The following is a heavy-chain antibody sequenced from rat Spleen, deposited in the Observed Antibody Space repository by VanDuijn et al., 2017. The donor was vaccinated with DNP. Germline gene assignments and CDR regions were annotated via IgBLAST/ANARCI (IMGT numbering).Heavy chain of an antibody. Sequence: EVQLVESGGGLVQPGRSLKLSCAASGFTFSDYYLAWVRQAPTKGLEWFAYISYDGASYYRDSVKGRFTISRDNAKSTLYLQMISLRSEDMATYYCVRWYNSGYYFDYWGQGVMVTVSS. J-gene: IGHJ2*01. CDR3: VRWYNSGYYFDY. CDR2: ISYDGAS. CDR1: GFTFSDYY. V-gene: IGHV5-22*01. D-gene: IGHD4-3*01.